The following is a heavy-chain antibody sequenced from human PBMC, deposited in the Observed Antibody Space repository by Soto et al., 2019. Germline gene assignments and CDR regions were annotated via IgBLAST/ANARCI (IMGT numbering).Heavy chain of an antibody. CDR2: LYYTGNV. V-gene: IGHV4-59*01. D-gene: IGHD4-17*01. CDR3: ARVFTVTTYAFDI. J-gene: IGHJ3*02. Sequence: SETLSLTCTVSGDSISNYYWTWIRQPPGKGLEWIGYLYYTGNVDYNPSLKSRVTMSLDTSNNQFSLKLTSVTAADTAVYYCARVFTVTTYAFDIWGQGTMVTVSS. CDR1: GDSISNYY.